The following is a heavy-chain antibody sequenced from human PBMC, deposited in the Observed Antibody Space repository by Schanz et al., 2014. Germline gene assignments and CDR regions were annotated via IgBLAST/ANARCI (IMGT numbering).Heavy chain of an antibody. V-gene: IGHV1-18*01. CDR3: ARDFSAYVGNYFDY. J-gene: IGHJ4*02. CDR1: GYTFSSYG. CDR2: ISPYNGNT. D-gene: IGHD5-12*01. Sequence: QVQLVQSGAEVKKPGASVKVSCKTSGYTFSSYGITWVRQAPGQGLEWMGWISPYNGNTNYAPKVQGRVTVTTDTSTSTVYMELRSLTSDDTAVYFCARDFSAYVGNYFDYWGQGTLVTASS.